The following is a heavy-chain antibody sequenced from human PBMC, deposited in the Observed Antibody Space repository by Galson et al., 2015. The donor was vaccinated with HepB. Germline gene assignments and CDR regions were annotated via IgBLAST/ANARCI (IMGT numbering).Heavy chain of an antibody. D-gene: IGHD6-13*01. CDR3: ARVEYSSWYDSNFDY. V-gene: IGHV3-7*01. CDR2: IKQDGSEK. CDR1: GFTFSSYW. Sequence: SLRLSCAASGFTFSSYWMSWVRQAPGKGLEWVANIKQDGSEKYYVDSVRGRFTVSRDNAKNSLYLQMNSLRAEDTAVYYCARVEYSSWYDSNFDYWGQGTLVTVSS. J-gene: IGHJ4*02.